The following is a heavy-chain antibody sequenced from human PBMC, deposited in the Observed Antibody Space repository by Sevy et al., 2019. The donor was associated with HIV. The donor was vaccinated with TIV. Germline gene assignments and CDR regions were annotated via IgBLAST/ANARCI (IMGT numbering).Heavy chain of an antibody. V-gene: IGHV3-7*03. CDR1: GFTFSSYW. J-gene: IGHJ3*02. D-gene: IGHD2-21*02. CDR2: IKQDGSEK. Sequence: GGSLRLSCAASGFTFSSYWMSWVRQAPGKGLEWVANIKQDGSEKYYVDSVKGRFTISRDNAKNSLYLQMNSLRAEDTAVYYCARASNGDCSDAFDIWGQGTMVTVSS. CDR3: ARASNGDCSDAFDI.